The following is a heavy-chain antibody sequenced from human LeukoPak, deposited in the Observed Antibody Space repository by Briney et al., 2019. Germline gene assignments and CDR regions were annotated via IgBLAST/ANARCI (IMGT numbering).Heavy chain of an antibody. V-gene: IGHV4-39*07. CDR1: GGSISSSSYY. Sequence: SETLSLTCTVSGGSISSSSYYWGWIRQPPGKGLEWIGSIYYSGSTYYNPSLKSRVTISVDTSKNQFSLKLSSVTAADTAVYYCAKEGYYGSGSYYSGVFDYWGQGTLVTVSS. D-gene: IGHD3-10*01. CDR3: AKEGYYGSGSYYSGVFDY. CDR2: IYYSGST. J-gene: IGHJ4*02.